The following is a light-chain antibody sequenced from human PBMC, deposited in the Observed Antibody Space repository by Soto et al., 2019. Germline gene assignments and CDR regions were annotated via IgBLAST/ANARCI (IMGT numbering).Light chain of an antibody. CDR3: QQYESFFPLT. CDR1: QSISAW. CDR2: QAS. J-gene: IGKJ4*01. V-gene: IGKV1-5*03. Sequence: DIQMTQAHSILSASVGDRVAITCRASQSISAWVAWYQQKPGKAPKLLIYQASLLESGVPSRFSGSGSGTEFTLTIISLQPDDLATYYCQQYESFFPLTFGGGTKV.